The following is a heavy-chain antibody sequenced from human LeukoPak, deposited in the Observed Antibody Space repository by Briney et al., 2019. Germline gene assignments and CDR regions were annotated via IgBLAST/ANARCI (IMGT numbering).Heavy chain of an antibody. J-gene: IGHJ6*03. CDR2: ISSSSSYI. Sequence: PGGSLRLSCAASGFTFSSYSMNWVRQAPGKGLEWVSFISSSSSYIYYADSVKGRLTISRDNAKNSLYLQMNSLRAEDTAVYYCARDGGSGDYGDYGTYNYYYMDVWGKGTTVTVS. V-gene: IGHV3-21*01. CDR1: GFTFSSYS. D-gene: IGHD4-17*01. CDR3: ARDGGSGDYGDYGTYNYYYMDV.